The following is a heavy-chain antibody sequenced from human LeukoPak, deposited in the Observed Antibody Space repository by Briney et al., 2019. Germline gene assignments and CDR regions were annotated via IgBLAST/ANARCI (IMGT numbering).Heavy chain of an antibody. CDR3: ARSRDSSGYSIPDAFDI. CDR2: IYTSGST. D-gene: IGHD3-22*01. Sequence: SETLSLTCTVSGGSISSYYWSWIRQPAGKGLEWIGRIYTSGSTNYNPSLKSRVTMSVDTSKNQFSLKLSSVTAADTAVYYCARSRDSSGYSIPDAFDIWGQGTMVTVSS. V-gene: IGHV4-4*07. J-gene: IGHJ3*02. CDR1: GGSISSYY.